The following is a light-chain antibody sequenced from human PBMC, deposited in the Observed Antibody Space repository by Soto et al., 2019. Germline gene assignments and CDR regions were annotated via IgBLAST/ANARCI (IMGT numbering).Light chain of an antibody. CDR1: SSDVGGYNY. J-gene: IGLJ3*02. CDR3: CSYAGSYTWV. Sequence: QSALTQPRSVSGSPRQSVTISCTGSSSDVGGYNYVSWYQQHPGKAPKLLIYDVSQRPSGVPGRFSGSKSGNTASLTIPGLQAEDEAEYYCCSYAGSYTWVFGGGTKLTVL. CDR2: DVS. V-gene: IGLV2-11*01.